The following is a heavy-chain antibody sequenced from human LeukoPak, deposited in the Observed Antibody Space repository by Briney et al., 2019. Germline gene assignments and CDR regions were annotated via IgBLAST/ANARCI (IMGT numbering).Heavy chain of an antibody. Sequence: GGSLRLSCAASGFTFSSYAMSWVRQAPGKGLEWVSAISGSGGSTYYADSVKGRFTISRDNSKNTLYLQMNSLRAEDTAVYYCARDDYCSGGSCYQMTRRVAGTIDYWGQGTLVTVSS. V-gene: IGHV3-23*01. CDR1: GFTFSSYA. CDR3: ARDDYCSGGSCYQMTRRVAGTIDY. CDR2: ISGSGGST. J-gene: IGHJ4*02. D-gene: IGHD2-15*01.